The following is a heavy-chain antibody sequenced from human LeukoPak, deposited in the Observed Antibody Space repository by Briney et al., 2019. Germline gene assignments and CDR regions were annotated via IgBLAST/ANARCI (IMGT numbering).Heavy chain of an antibody. CDR1: GFTFTSYA. Sequence: PGGSLRLSCAASGFTFTSYAMSWVRQAPGKGVEWVSAISGGGEETYYPDTVKGRFAISRHNSKNTLYLQMNSLRAEDTAIYYCAKPRAMTTGVGRYFDLWGRGTLVTVSS. CDR3: AKPRAMTTGVGRYFDL. J-gene: IGHJ2*01. V-gene: IGHV3-23*01. D-gene: IGHD1-1*01. CDR2: ISGGGEET.